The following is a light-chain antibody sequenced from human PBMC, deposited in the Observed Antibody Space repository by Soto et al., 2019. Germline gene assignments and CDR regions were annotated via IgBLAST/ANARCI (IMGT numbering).Light chain of an antibody. CDR2: EDR. Sequence: QSALAQPASVSGSPGQSITISCTGASSDVGDYTYFSWYQQVPGKAPKLMIYEDRNRPSGVSNRFSGSKSGTTASLTISGLQAEDEADYYCTSYTRTNTTVFGTGTKVTVL. V-gene: IGLV2-14*01. J-gene: IGLJ1*01. CDR3: TSYTRTNTTV. CDR1: SSDVGDYTY.